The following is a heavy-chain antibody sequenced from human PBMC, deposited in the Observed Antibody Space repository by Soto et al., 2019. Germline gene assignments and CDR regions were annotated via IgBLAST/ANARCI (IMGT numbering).Heavy chain of an antibody. D-gene: IGHD3-3*01. J-gene: IGHJ6*02. Sequence: SETLSLTCAVYGGSFSGYYWSWIRQPPGKGLEWIGEINHSGSTNYNPSLKSRVTISVDTSKNQFSLKLSSVTAADTAVYYCARGGSYDFWSGYYGSYYYYGMDVWGQGTTVTVSS. CDR2: INHSGST. V-gene: IGHV4-34*01. CDR1: GGSFSGYY. CDR3: ARGGSYDFWSGYYGSYYYYGMDV.